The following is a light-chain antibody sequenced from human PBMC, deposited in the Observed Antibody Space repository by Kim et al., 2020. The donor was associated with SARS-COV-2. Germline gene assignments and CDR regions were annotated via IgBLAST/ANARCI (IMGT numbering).Light chain of an antibody. V-gene: IGLV7-46*01. CDR2: DIT. Sequence: PGGTVTLTRGSSTGAVTSGHFPYWFQHKPGQAPSTLIYDITQRHSWTPARFSGSLLGDKAALTLSGAQPEDEADYYCLLYYSGVRVFGGGTQLTVL. J-gene: IGLJ2*01. CDR3: LLYYSGVRV. CDR1: TGAVTSGHF.